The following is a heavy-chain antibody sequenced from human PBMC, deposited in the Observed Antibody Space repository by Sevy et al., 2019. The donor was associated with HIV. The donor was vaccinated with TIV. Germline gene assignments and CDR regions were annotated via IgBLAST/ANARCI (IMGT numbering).Heavy chain of an antibody. D-gene: IGHD3-22*01. J-gene: IGHJ4*02. CDR3: AKDPNHQLYYDSSRSYFDY. CDR1: GFTFSSYG. CDR2: IRYDGSNK. Sequence: GGSLRLSCAASGFTFSSYGMHWVRQAPGKGLEWVAFIRYDGSNKYYADSVKGRFTISRDNSKNTLYLQMNSLRAEDTAVYYCAKDPNHQLYYDSSRSYFDYWGQGTLVTVSS. V-gene: IGHV3-30*02.